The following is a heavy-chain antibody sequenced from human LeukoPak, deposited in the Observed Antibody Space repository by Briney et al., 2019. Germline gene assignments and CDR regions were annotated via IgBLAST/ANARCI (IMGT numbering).Heavy chain of an antibody. CDR1: GYTFTGYY. CDR2: INPNSGGT. V-gene: IGHV1-2*02. J-gene: IGHJ5*02. D-gene: IGHD3-10*01. CDR3: ARAGITMVRGFNWFDP. Sequence: RASVKVSCKASGYTFTGYYMHWVRQAPGQGLEWMGWINPNSGGTNYAQKFQGRVTMTRDTSISTAYMELSRLRSDDTAVYYCARAGITMVRGFNWFDPWGQGTLVTVSS.